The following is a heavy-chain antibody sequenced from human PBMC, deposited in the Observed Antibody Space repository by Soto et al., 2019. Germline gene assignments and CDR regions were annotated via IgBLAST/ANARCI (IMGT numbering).Heavy chain of an antibody. CDR2: IDNVGTDS. D-gene: IGHD3-10*01. J-gene: IGHJ6*03. Sequence: EVQLVESGGGLVQPGGSLRLSCAASGFTLSGRSMHWVRQAPGKGLVWVSGIDNVGTDSTYADSVKGRFTSSRDNAKNMLYLQMNSLRVEDTAVYSCARGWFGPDVWGKGTTVTVSS. CDR3: ARGWFGPDV. V-gene: IGHV3-74*01. CDR1: GFTLSGRS.